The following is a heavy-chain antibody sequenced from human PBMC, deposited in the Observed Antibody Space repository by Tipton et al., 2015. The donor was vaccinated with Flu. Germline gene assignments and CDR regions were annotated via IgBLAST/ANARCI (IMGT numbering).Heavy chain of an antibody. CDR3: AAKFYDIWTGYFNGVDY. Sequence: TLSLTCTVSGGSISGSNYYWSWIRQHPGKGLEWIGYIHYSGSTFYNPSLKSRVIISVDTSKNQFSLNLTSVSAADTAVYYCAAKFYDIWTGYFNGVDYWGQGTPVTVSS. J-gene: IGHJ4*02. D-gene: IGHD3-9*01. CDR1: GGSISGSNYY. CDR2: IHYSGST. V-gene: IGHV4-31*03.